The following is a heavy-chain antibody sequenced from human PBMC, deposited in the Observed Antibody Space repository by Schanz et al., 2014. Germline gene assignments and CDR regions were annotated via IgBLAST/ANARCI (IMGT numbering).Heavy chain of an antibody. J-gene: IGHJ1*01. Sequence: QVQLVESGGGVVQPGRSLRLSCAASGITLSGYGLHWVRQAPGKGLEWVGFISFDGRNTGYAHSVKGRFTISRDNSKNAVNLQMNNLRAEDTAVYFCAKESEMVVVVGTSMSGDFHHWGQGTLVTVSS. CDR3: AKESEMVVVVGTSMSGDFHH. V-gene: IGHV3-30*18. CDR2: ISFDGRNT. D-gene: IGHD1-1*01. CDR1: GITLSGYG.